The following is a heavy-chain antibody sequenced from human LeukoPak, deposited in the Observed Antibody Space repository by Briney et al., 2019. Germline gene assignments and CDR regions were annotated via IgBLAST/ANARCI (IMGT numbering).Heavy chain of an antibody. V-gene: IGHV3-48*01. Sequence: GGSLRLSCAASGFTFSSYSMNWVRQAPGKGLEWVSYISSSSTIYYADSVKGRFTISRDNAKNSLYLQMNSLRAEDTAVYYCARGGPRYCSSTSCSYYYYGMDVWGQGTTVTASS. CDR2: ISSSSTI. CDR3: ARGGPRYCSSTSCSYYYYGMDV. CDR1: GFTFSSYS. J-gene: IGHJ6*02. D-gene: IGHD2-2*01.